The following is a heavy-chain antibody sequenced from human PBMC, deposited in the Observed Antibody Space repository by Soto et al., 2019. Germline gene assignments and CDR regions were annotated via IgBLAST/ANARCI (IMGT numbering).Heavy chain of an antibody. CDR1: GFTFSSYA. CDR2: ISGSGGST. V-gene: IGHV3-23*01. CDR3: AKGVRSIAVVKKASYYFDY. D-gene: IGHD6-19*01. J-gene: IGHJ4*02. Sequence: GGSLRLSCAASGFTFSSYAMSWVRQAPGKGLKWVSAISGSGGSTYYADSVKGRFTISRDNSKNTLYLQMNSLRAEDTAVYYCAKGVRSIAVVKKASYYFDYWGQGTLVTVSS.